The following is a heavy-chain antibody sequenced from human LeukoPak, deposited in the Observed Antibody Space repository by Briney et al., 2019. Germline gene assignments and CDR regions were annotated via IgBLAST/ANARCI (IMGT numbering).Heavy chain of an antibody. V-gene: IGHV4-59*08. J-gene: IGHJ5*02. CDR3: ARQVVPAADGDGGWFDP. CDR2: IYYSGST. CDR1: GGSISSYY. D-gene: IGHD2-2*01. Sequence: SETLSLTCTVSGGSISSYYWSWIRQPPGKGLEWIGYIYYSGSTYYNPSLKSRVTISVDTSKNQFSLKLSSVTAADTAVYYCARQVVPAADGDGGWFDPWGQGTLVTVSS.